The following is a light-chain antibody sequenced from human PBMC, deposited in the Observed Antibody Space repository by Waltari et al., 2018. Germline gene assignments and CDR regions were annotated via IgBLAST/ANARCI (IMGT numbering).Light chain of an antibody. CDR2: VNSDGSH. CDR1: SGHSSNV. J-gene: IGLJ3*02. CDR3: QTGGHGTWV. Sequence: QLVLTQSPSASASLGASVTLTCTLSSGHSSNVIAWLQQQPEKGPRYLMKVNSDGSHRKGDEIPDRFSGSSSGAERYLTISNLQSEDEADYYCQTGGHGTWVFGGGTKLTVL. V-gene: IGLV4-69*01.